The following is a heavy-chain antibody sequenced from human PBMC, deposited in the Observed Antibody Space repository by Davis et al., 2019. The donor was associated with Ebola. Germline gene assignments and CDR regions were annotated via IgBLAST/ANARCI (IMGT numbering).Heavy chain of an antibody. J-gene: IGHJ6*02. CDR2: IRSKAYGGTT. V-gene: IGHV3-49*04. Sequence: GESLKISCAASGFTFSSYSMNWVRQAPGKGLEWVGFIRSKAYGGTTEYAASVKGRFTISRDDSKSIAYLQMNSLKTEDTAVYYCTRDHTYYDFWSGYYHYYYGMDVWGQGTTVTVSS. CDR1: GFTFSSYS. CDR3: TRDHTYYDFWSGYYHYYYGMDV. D-gene: IGHD3-3*01.